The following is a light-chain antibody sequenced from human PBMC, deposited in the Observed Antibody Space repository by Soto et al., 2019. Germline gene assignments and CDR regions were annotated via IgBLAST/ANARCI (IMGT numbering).Light chain of an antibody. CDR1: QSVSSN. CDR2: GAS. Sequence: EIVMTQSPATLSVSPGERATLSCRASQSVSSNLAWYQQKPGQAPRLLIYGASTRATGIPARFSGSGSGTEFTLTISSLQSEDFAVYYCQQYNNWLLFTFGPGTQVDIK. J-gene: IGKJ3*01. V-gene: IGKV3-15*01. CDR3: QQYNNWLLFT.